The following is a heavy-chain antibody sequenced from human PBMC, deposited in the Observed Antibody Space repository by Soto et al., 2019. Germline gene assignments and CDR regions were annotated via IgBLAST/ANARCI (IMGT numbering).Heavy chain of an antibody. J-gene: IGHJ4*02. CDR3: ARTPNETFGVVILLFDY. CDR1: GFSLSNARMG. CDR2: IFSNGEK. D-gene: IGHD3-3*01. V-gene: IGHV2-26*01. Sequence: QVTLKESGPVLVKPTETLTLTCTVSGFSLSNARMGVSWIRQPPGKALEWLAHIFSNGEKSYSTSLKSRLTISKDTSKSQVVLTMTNMDPVDTATYYCARTPNETFGVVILLFDYWGQGTLVTVSS.